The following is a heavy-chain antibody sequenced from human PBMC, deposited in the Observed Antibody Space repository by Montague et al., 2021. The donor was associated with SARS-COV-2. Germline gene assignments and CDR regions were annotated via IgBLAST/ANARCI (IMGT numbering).Heavy chain of an antibody. CDR2: IYKSGST. CDR1: GGSISSYY. J-gene: IGHJ3*02. V-gene: IGHV4-59*12. CDR3: ARGGYYDYAFDI. Sequence: SETLSLTCTVSGGSISSYYWSWIRQPPGKGLEWIGYIYKSGSTNXNPSLKSRVTISVDTSKNQFSLKLSSVTAADTAAYYCARGGYYDYAFDIWGQGTIVTVSS. D-gene: IGHD3-22*01.